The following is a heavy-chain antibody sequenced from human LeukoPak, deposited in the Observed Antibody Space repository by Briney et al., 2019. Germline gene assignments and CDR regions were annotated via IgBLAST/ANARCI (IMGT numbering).Heavy chain of an antibody. CDR3: ARGEEPAPFDY. CDR2: INHSGST. Sequence: SETLSLTCAVYGGSFSGYYWSWIRQPPGKGLEWIGEINHSGSTNYNPSLKSRVTISVDTSKNQFSLKLSSVTAADTAVYHCARGEEPAPFDYWGQGTLVTVSS. J-gene: IGHJ4*02. CDR1: GGSFSGYY. V-gene: IGHV4-34*01. D-gene: IGHD1-26*01.